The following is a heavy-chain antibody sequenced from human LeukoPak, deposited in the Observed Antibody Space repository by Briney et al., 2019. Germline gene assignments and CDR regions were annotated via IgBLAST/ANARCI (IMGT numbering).Heavy chain of an antibody. CDR1: GYTFTSYD. CDR3: ARDGLRSCTSSSCYPGEDAFDI. D-gene: IGHD2-2*01. CDR2: INTNTGNP. J-gene: IGHJ3*02. Sequence: ASVKVSCKASGYTFTSYDINWVRQATGQGLEWMAWINTNTGNPTYAQGFTGRFVFSLDTSISTAYLHISGLKAEDTAVYYCARDGLRSCTSSSCYPGEDAFDIWGQGIMVTVSS. V-gene: IGHV7-4-1*02.